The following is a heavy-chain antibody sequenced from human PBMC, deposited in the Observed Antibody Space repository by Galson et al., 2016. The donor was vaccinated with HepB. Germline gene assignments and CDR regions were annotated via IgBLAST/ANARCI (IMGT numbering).Heavy chain of an antibody. V-gene: IGHV5-51*01. CDR3: ARGVDYYDSSGTPLPDTFDM. J-gene: IGHJ3*02. CDR1: GDSFISYW. Sequence: QSGAEVKKPGESLRISCKGSGDSFISYWIGWVRQMPGKGLECMGIIYPGDSDTRYSPSFQGQVNISADKSINTVYLQWSSLKASDTAMYYFARGVDYYDSSGTPLPDTFDMWGQGTMVTVSS. D-gene: IGHD3-22*01. CDR2: IYPGDSDT.